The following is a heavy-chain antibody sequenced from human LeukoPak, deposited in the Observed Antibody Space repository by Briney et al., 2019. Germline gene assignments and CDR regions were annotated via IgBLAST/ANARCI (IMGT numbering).Heavy chain of an antibody. CDR1: GGSISSSSYY. J-gene: IGHJ4*02. D-gene: IGHD5-24*01. V-gene: IGHV4-39*07. CDR3: ARGEDGYPFDY. CDR2: IYYSGST. Sequence: PSETLSLTCTVSGGSISSSSYYWGWIRQPPGKGLEWIGSIYYSGSTYYNPSLKSRVTISVDTSKNQFSLKLSSVTAADTAVYYCARGEDGYPFDYWGQGTLVTVSS.